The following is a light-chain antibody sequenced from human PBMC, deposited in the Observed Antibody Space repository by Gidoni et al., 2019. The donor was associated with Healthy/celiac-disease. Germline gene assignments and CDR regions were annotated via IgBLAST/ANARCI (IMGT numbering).Light chain of an antibody. Sequence: IVMTQSPLSLPVTPVEPASISCRSSQSLLHSNGYNYLDWYLQKPGQAPQLLIYLGSNRASGVPDRFSGSGSGTDFTLNISRVESEDVGFYYCMQARHTPFTFGPGTKVDIK. J-gene: IGKJ3*01. CDR2: LGS. CDR3: MQARHTPFT. V-gene: IGKV2-28*01. CDR1: QSLLHSNGYNY.